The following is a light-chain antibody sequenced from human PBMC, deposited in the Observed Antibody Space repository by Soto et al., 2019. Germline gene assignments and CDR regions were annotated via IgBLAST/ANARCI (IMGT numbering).Light chain of an antibody. J-gene: IGLJ1*01. Sequence: QSALTQPASVSGSPGQSITISCTGTKYDLGAYNFVSWYQQHPGKAPKLMIYEVSNRPSGVSNRFSGSKSGSTASLTISGLQTEEEADYYCSSYSSSSTPYVFGTGTKVTVL. V-gene: IGLV2-14*01. CDR1: KYDLGAYNF. CDR2: EVS. CDR3: SSYSSSSTPYV.